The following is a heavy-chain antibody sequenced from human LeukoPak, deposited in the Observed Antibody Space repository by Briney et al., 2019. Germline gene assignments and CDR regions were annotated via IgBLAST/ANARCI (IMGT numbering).Heavy chain of an antibody. CDR2: ISWEGGTT. Sequence: GGSLRLSCAASGFTFDDYTMHWVRQTPGKGLERVSLISWEGGTTYYADSVKGRFTISRDNSKNSQYLQMNSLRTDDTALYYCAKGAMGAAFDYWGQGTLVTVSS. CDR3: AKGAMGAAFDY. D-gene: IGHD1-26*01. J-gene: IGHJ4*02. V-gene: IGHV3-43*01. CDR1: GFTFDDYT.